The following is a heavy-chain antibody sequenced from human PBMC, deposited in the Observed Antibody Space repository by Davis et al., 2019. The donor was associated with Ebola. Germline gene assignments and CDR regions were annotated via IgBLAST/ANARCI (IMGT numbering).Heavy chain of an antibody. J-gene: IGHJ4*02. CDR2: ISAYNGNT. CDR3: ARASWYGLDY. CDR1: VYTLTTYG. D-gene: IGHD6-13*01. V-gene: IGHV1-18*04. Sequence: ASVQVSCKASVYTLTTYGISWVRQAPGQGLEWMGWISAYNGNTNYAQKLQGRVTMTTDTSTSTAYMELRSLRSDGTAVSYCARASWYGLDYWGQGTLVTVSS.